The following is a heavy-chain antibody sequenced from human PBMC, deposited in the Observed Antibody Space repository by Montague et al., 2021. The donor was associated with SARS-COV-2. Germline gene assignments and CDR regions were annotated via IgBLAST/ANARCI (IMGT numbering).Heavy chain of an antibody. J-gene: IGHJ3*02. V-gene: IGHV4-39*01. D-gene: IGHD4-17*01. CDR2: TYYSWIT. Sequence: SETLSLTCTVSLPSSSSSTHDWGWIRHPSGQGLEWIGSTYYSWITHYDPSLKSRATLSVDTSKNQFSLRLRSVTAADTAVYYCARFPHGVRSSAFDIWGQGTMVTVSS. CDR3: ARFPHGVRSSAFDI. CDR1: LPSSSSSTHD.